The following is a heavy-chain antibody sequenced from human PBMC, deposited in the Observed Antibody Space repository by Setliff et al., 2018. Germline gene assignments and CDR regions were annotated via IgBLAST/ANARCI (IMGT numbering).Heavy chain of an antibody. CDR3: ARGGGGYHAAS. J-gene: IGHJ5*02. CDR2: IYHDGKT. D-gene: IGHD2-2*01. V-gene: IGHV4-4*02. CDR1: GVSVNSLTW. Sequence: PSETLSLTCAVSGVSVNSLTWWSWVRQSPGKGLEWIGNIYHDGKTKSYPSVHFNQSLKSRVTMSVDKSKNHFSLELTSVTAADTAVYYCARGGGGYHAASWGQGILVTVSS.